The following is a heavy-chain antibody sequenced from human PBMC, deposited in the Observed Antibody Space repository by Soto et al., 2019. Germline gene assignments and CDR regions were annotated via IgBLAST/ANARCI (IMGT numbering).Heavy chain of an antibody. J-gene: IGHJ4*02. Sequence: GGTLRLSCAASGFTFSSYAMNWVRPAPGKGQEWVSAISGSGRSTDYADSVEGRFTISRDNSKNTLYLQMSSLRAEDTAVYYCQKAGGIAVPGSHLDYWGQVTLVTFSS. CDR3: QKAGGIAVPGSHLDY. D-gene: IGHD6-13*01. CDR1: GFTFSSYA. V-gene: IGHV3-23*01. CDR2: ISGSGRST.